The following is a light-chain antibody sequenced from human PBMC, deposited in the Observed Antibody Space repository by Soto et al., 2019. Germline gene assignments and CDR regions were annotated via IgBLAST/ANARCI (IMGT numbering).Light chain of an antibody. J-gene: IGKJ4*01. V-gene: IGKV1-9*01. CDR1: QGISNL. Sequence: DIQLTQSPSFLSASEGDRVTIACRASQGISNLLAWYQQKPGKAPKLLISFASTLQSGVPSRFTGSGSGTEFTLTISSLQPEDFATYYCQQSYSTLLTFGGGTKVDIK. CDR3: QQSYSTLLT. CDR2: FAS.